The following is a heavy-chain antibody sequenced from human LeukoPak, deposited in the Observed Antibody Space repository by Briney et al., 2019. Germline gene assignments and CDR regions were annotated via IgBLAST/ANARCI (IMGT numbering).Heavy chain of an antibody. Sequence: GASLRLSCSASGFTFSSNGVRWVRQAPGKGLEWVAAISYDGRTKSYADTVKSRFSRSRDNSEHTVYQQMNSLRAEDTAVYDGAKHILACYYKVCELWGEGTVVSVSS. CDR1: GFTFSSNG. D-gene: IGHD3-9*01. J-gene: IGHJ4*02. V-gene: IGHV3-30*18. CDR3: AKHILACYYKVCEL. CDR2: ISYDGRTK.